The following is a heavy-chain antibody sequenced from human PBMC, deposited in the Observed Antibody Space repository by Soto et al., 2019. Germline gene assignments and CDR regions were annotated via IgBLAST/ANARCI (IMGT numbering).Heavy chain of an antibody. J-gene: IGHJ5*02. Sequence: SETLSLTCTVSGGSISSYCWSWIRQPPGKGLEWIGYIYYSGSTNYNPSLKSRVTISVDTSKNQFSLKLSSVTAADTAVYYCARDRRYSCSWSSGLLDPWSRGTLVIGSS. V-gene: IGHV4-59*01. CDR2: IYYSGST. CDR1: GGSISSYC. CDR3: ARDRRYSCSWSSGLLDP. D-gene: IGHD6-13*01.